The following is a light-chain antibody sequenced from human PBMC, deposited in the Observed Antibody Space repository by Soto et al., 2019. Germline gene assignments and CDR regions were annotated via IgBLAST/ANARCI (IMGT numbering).Light chain of an antibody. CDR3: CSYAGSSRV. CDR1: SSDVGSYNL. J-gene: IGLJ3*02. V-gene: IGLV2-23*01. Sequence: QSALTQPASVSGSPGQSITISCTGTSSDVGSYNLVSWYQQHPGKAPKLMIYAGSKRPSGVSNRFSGSKSGNTASLTISGLQAEDEADYYCCSYAGSSRVFGGGTKVTVL. CDR2: AGS.